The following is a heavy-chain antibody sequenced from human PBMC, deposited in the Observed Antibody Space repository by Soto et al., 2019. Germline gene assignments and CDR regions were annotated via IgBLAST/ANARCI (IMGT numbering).Heavy chain of an antibody. CDR3: ARAIVTAMVIRYYYYGMDV. D-gene: IGHD5-18*01. CDR2: ISYDGNYI. CDR1: GFAFSSYA. Sequence: PGGSLRLSCEASGFAFSSYAMHWVRQAPGKGLEWVGVISYDGNYIYYADSVKGRFTISRDNSKNTLYLQMNSLRAEDTAVYYCARAIVTAMVIRYYYYGMDVWGQGTTVTVSS. V-gene: IGHV3-33*08. J-gene: IGHJ6*02.